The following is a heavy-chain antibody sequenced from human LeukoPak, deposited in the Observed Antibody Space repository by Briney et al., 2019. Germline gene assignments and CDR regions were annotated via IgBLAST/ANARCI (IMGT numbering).Heavy chain of an antibody. CDR3: ARGAEYYAIWRGYAGYSDY. Sequence: SVTLSLTCTVSGYSISNGYYWGWIRQPPGKGLEWVGSISHRGSTYYNPSLRSRITISLDRSKQKFSLKLTSVTAADTAVYFCARGAEYYAIWRGYAGYSDYWGQGTSVTVSS. D-gene: IGHD3-3*01. CDR2: ISHRGST. J-gene: IGHJ4*02. CDR1: GYSISNGYY. V-gene: IGHV4-38-2*02.